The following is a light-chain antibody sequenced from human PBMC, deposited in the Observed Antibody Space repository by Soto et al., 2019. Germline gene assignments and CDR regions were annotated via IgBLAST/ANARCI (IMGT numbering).Light chain of an antibody. CDR1: QSVGTY. J-gene: IGKJ4*01. CDR3: QQRVNWLT. Sequence: EIVLTQSPAILSLSPGERATLSCRASQSVGTYLDWYQQKLGQAPRLLIYDASNRATGIPARFSGGGSGTDFTLTISSLEPEDFAVYYCQQRVNWLTFGGGTKVEV. CDR2: DAS. V-gene: IGKV3-11*01.